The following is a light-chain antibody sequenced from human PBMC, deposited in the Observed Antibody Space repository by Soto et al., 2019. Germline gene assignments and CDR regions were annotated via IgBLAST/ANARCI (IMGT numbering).Light chain of an antibody. CDR1: QSVSNNY. V-gene: IGKV3D-20*02. CDR3: QQRSAWPQIT. Sequence: EIVLTQSPGTLSLSPGERATLSCRASQSVSNNYLAWYQQKPGQAPRLLIYGASNRATGIPDRFSGSGSGTDFTLTISRLEPEDFAVYYCQQRSAWPQITFGQGTRLEI. CDR2: GAS. J-gene: IGKJ5*01.